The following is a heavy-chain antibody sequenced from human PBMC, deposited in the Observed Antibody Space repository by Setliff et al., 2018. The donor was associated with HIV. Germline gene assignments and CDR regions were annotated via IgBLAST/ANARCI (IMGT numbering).Heavy chain of an antibody. V-gene: IGHV3-23*01. CDR1: GFTFSNYA. Sequence: PGGSLRLSCAVSGFTFSNYAMSWVRQAPGEGLEWVSAILSTGERTFYADSVKGRFTISRDNSKNTVYLQMNSLRAEDTAEYYCARRAYCSSTTCFDNWGQGTLVTVSS. CDR3: ARRAYCSSTTCFDN. CDR2: ILSTGERT. J-gene: IGHJ4*02. D-gene: IGHD2-2*01.